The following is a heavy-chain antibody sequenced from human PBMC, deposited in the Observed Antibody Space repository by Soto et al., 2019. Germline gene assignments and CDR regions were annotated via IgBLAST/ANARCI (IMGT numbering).Heavy chain of an antibody. CDR1: GFSLTTGKMG. CDR2: IFLDNER. V-gene: IGHV2-26*01. CDR3: ARVKVDSYQFYYAMNV. Sequence: SGPTLVNPTETLTLTCTVSGFSLTTGKMGVSWIRQPAGKALEWLAHIFLDNERSYSTSLQGRLTISKDTSGSQVVLSMTNVDSVDTATSYPARVKVDSYQFYYAMNVCHRRTTVTV. J-gene: IGHJ6*04. D-gene: IGHD2-21*02.